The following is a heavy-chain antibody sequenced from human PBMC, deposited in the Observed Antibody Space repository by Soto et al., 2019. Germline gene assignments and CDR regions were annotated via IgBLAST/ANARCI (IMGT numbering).Heavy chain of an antibody. J-gene: IGHJ4*02. CDR1: GGSISSSSYY. CDR2: IYYSGST. D-gene: IGHD3-3*01. Sequence: TETLSLTCTVSGGSISSSSYYWGWIRQPPGKGLEWIGSIYYSGSTYYNPSLKSRVTISVDTSKNQFSLKLSSVTAADTAVYYCAKDRDFWGGYYKHRGFDYWCQGILVNVS. V-gene: IGHV4-39*07. CDR3: AKDRDFWGGYYKHRGFDY.